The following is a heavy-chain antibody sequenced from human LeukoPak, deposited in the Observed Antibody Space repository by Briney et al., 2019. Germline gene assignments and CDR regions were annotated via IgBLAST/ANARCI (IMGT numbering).Heavy chain of an antibody. V-gene: IGHV3-13*01. CDR1: GFTFSSYD. Sequence: QAGGSLRLSCAASGFTFSSYDMHWVRQATGKGLEWVSAIGTAGDTYYPGFVKGRFTISRENAKNSLYLQMNSLRAGDTAVYYCARGPSGSYPGYYYYYMDVWGKGTTVTVSS. D-gene: IGHD1-26*01. J-gene: IGHJ6*03. CDR3: ARGPSGSYPGYYYYYMDV. CDR2: IGTAGDT.